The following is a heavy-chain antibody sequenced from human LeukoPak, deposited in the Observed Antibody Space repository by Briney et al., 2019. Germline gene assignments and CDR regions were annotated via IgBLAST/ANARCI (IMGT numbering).Heavy chain of an antibody. J-gene: IGHJ6*02. V-gene: IGHV3-33*01. CDR3: AGGVPAYYYYGMDV. Sequence: GGSLRLSCAASGFTFSSYGMHWVRQAPGKGLEWVAVIWYDGSNKYYADSVKGRFTISSNNSKNTLYLQMNSLRAEDTAVYYCAGGVPAYYYYGMDVRGQGTTVTVSS. D-gene: IGHD2-2*01. CDR2: IWYDGSNK. CDR1: GFTFSSYG.